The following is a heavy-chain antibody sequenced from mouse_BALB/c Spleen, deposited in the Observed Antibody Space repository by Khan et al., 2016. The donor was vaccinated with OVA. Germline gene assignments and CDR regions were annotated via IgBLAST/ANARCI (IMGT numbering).Heavy chain of an antibody. V-gene: IGHV9-3*02. J-gene: IGHJ2*01. Sequence: QIQLVQSGPELKKPGETVKISCKASGYTFTNYGMNWVKQAPGKGLKWMGWINTYTGEPTYAEEFTGRFAFSLETSASTAYLQISNLKNDDTATYFCARDGGNYVIDYWDQGTTLTVSS. CDR1: GYTFTNYG. CDR3: ARDGGNYVIDY. D-gene: IGHD2-1*01. CDR2: INTYTGEP.